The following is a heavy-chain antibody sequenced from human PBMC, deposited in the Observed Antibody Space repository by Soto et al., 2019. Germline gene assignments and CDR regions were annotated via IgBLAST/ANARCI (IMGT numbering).Heavy chain of an antibody. CDR1: GGSISSSSYY. J-gene: IGHJ4*02. D-gene: IGHD4-17*01. Sequence: SETLSLTCTVSGGSISSSSYYWGWIRQPPGKGLEWIGSVFYSGSTYYNPSLQSRVAISVDASKNQFSLKLRSVTAADTAVYFCARGILDHGGYFAYWGQGILVTVSS. CDR3: ARGILDHGGYFAY. CDR2: VFYSGST. V-gene: IGHV4-39*02.